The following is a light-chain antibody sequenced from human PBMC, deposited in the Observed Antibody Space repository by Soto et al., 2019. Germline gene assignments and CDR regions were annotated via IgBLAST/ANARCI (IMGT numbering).Light chain of an antibody. CDR3: ISYAGSNV. CDR1: SSDVGGYNY. CDR2: EVS. V-gene: IGLV2-8*01. J-gene: IGLJ1*01. Sequence: QSVLTQPPSASGSPGQSVTISCTGTSSDVGGYNYVSWYQQHPGKAPKLMIYEVSKRPSGVPDRFSGSKSGNTASLTVSGLQAEDEADYYCISYAGSNVFGTGTKVTVL.